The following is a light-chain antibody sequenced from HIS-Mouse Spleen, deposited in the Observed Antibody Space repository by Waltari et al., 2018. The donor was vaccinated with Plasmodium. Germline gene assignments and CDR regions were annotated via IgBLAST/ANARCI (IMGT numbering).Light chain of an antibody. CDR2: EGR. Sequence: QSALTQPASVSGSPGQSITISCTGTSSAVGSYKLVTWYQQHPGKAPNFMIYEGRKRPSRCSNRFSGAMSCNTASLTIPGLQAEDEADYYCCSYAGSSTLVFGGGTKLTVL. J-gene: IGLJ2*01. V-gene: IGLV2-23*01. CDR1: SSAVGSYKL. CDR3: CSYAGSSTLV.